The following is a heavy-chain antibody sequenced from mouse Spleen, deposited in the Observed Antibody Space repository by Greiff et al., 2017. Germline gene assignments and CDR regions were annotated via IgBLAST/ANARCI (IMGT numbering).Heavy chain of an antibody. CDR2: ISSGGGNT. D-gene: IGHD3-3*01. Sequence: EVMLVESGGGLVKLGGSLKLSCAASGFTFSSYAMSWVRQTPEKRLEWVATISSGGGNTYYPDSVKGRFTISRDNAKNTLYLQMSSLKSEDTAMYYCARRGQQEAWFAYWGQGTLVTVSA. CDR1: GFTFSSYA. V-gene: IGHV5-9*01. CDR3: ARRGQQEAWFAY. J-gene: IGHJ3*01.